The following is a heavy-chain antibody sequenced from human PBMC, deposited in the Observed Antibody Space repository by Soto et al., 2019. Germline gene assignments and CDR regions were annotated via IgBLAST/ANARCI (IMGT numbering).Heavy chain of an antibody. CDR1: GYTFTNFG. Sequence: ASVKVSCKASGYTFTNFGVTWVRRAPGQGLEWMGWISAYTDTPNYAQKFQGGVTMTIDTSTSTAYMDLRSLTSDDTAVYYCARGLPGVEAWFDPWGQGTLGTVSS. CDR2: ISAYTDTP. D-gene: IGHD2-2*01. V-gene: IGHV1-18*01. CDR3: ARGLPGVEAWFDP. J-gene: IGHJ5*02.